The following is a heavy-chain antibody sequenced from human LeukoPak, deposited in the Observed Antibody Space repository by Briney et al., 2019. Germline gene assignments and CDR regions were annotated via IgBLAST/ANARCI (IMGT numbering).Heavy chain of an antibody. D-gene: IGHD1/OR15-1a*01. Sequence: SQTLSLTCAISGDSVSSNSAAWNWIRQSPSRRLEWLGRTYYRSKWYSDLGVSVKRRITINADTSRNQFSLQLNSVTPEDTAVYYCARGWNNFDYWGQGTLVTVSS. J-gene: IGHJ4*02. CDR2: TYYRSKWYS. V-gene: IGHV6-1*01. CDR1: GDSVSSNSAA. CDR3: ARGWNNFDY.